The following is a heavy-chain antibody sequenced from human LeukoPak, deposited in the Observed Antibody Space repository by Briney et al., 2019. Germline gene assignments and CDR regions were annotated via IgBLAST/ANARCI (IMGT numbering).Heavy chain of an antibody. V-gene: IGHV3-33*01. D-gene: IGHD3-22*01. CDR1: GFTFSSYG. Sequence: GGSLRLSCAASGFTFSSYGMHWVRQAPGKGLEWVAAIWYDGSNKYYADSVKGLFTISRDNSKNTLYLQMNSLRAEDTAVYYCARAMIVVDNDAFDIWGQGTMVTVSS. CDR2: IWYDGSNK. CDR3: ARAMIVVDNDAFDI. J-gene: IGHJ3*02.